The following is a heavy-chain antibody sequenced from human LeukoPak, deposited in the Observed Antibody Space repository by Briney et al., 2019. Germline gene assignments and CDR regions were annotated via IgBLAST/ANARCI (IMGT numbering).Heavy chain of an antibody. V-gene: IGHV4-61*02. D-gene: IGHD3-3*01. CDR2: IYTSGST. CDR3: ARDSGITYYDFWSGYYHYYYMDV. Sequence: SETLSLTCTVSGGSISSGSYYWSWIRQPAGKGLEWIRRIYTSGSTNYNPSLKSRVTISVDTSKNQFSLKLSSVTAADTAVYYCARDSGITYYDFWSGYYHYYYMDVWGKGTTVTVSS. CDR1: GGSISSGSYY. J-gene: IGHJ6*03.